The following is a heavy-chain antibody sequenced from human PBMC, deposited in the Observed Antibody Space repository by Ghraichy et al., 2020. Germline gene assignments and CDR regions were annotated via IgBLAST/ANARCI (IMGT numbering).Heavy chain of an antibody. Sequence: GESLNISCVVSGFTFSSYVMSWVRQAPGKGLECVSTVSGNGRSTSYADSVRGRFTISRDNSKNTLYFQMNSLRAEDTAVYYCAKIGHTVAAAGSGTHWGQGTLVTVSS. D-gene: IGHD6-13*01. CDR3: AKIGHTVAAAGSGTH. CDR2: VSGNGRST. CDR1: GFTFSSYV. J-gene: IGHJ1*01. V-gene: IGHV3-23*01.